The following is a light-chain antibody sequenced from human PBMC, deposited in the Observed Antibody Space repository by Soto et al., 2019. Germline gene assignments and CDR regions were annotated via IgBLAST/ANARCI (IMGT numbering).Light chain of an antibody. Sequence: QSCLTQPDSVSGSRGQSTTISCTGTSSDVGSYNLVSWYQQHPGKAPKLMIYEVSKRPSGVSNRFSGSKSGNTASLTISGLQAEDEADYYCCSYAGSSTLVFGGGT. J-gene: IGLJ2*01. V-gene: IGLV2-23*02. CDR1: SSDVGSYNL. CDR2: EVS. CDR3: CSYAGSSTLV.